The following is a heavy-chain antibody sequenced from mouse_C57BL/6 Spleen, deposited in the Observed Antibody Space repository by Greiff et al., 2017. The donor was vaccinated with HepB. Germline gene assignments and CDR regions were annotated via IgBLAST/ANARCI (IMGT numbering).Heavy chain of an antibody. V-gene: IGHV5-17*01. J-gene: IGHJ4*01. CDR3: ARPLYYYGNYDYAMDY. CDR1: GFTFSDYG. D-gene: IGHD2-1*01. CDR2: ISSGSSTI. Sequence: EVQGVESGGGLVKPGGSLKLSCAASGFTFSDYGMHWVRQAPEKGLEWVADISSGSSTIYYADTVKGRFTISRDNAKNTLFLQMTSLRSEDTAMYYCARPLYYYGNYDYAMDYWGQGTSVTVSS.